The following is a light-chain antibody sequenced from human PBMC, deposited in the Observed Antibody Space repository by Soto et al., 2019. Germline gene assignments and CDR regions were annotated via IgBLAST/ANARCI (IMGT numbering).Light chain of an antibody. J-gene: IGKJ5*01. CDR1: QSISSY. CDR2: VAS. V-gene: IGKV1-39*01. CDR3: QQSYGTPIT. Sequence: DIQMTQSPSTLSASVGDSAPITCRASQSISSYLNWYQQKPGKAPNLLIYVASSLQREVPSRFSVSGSGTDFTLTITSLQPEDFATYYCQQSYGTPITFGQGTRLEIK.